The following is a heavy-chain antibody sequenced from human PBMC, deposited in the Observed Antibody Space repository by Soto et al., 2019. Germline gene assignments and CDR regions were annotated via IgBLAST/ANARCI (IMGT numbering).Heavy chain of an antibody. J-gene: IGHJ4*02. CDR1: GGAFSSYA. CDR2: IIPIFGTA. D-gene: IGHD3-22*01. V-gene: IGHV1-69*13. Sequence: SVKVSCKASGGAFSSYAISWVRQAPGQGLEWMGGIIPIFGTANYAQKFQGRVTITADESTSTAYMELSSLRSEDTAVYYCAREDGDSYYDSSGYSNAYYFDYWGQGTLVTVSS. CDR3: AREDGDSYYDSSGYSNAYYFDY.